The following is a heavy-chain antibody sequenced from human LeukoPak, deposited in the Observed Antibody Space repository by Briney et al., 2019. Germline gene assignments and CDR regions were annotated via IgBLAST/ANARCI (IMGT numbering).Heavy chain of an antibody. CDR1: GFTFAGYS. Sequence: GGSLRLSCAASGFTFAGYSMSWVRQAPGKGLEWVSGISDSGGTTYYADSVKGRFSISRDNSKNTLYLQMNSLRAEDTATYYCAREDPGPFDVFDTWGQGAKVTVS. CDR2: ISDSGGTT. J-gene: IGHJ3*02. V-gene: IGHV3-23*01. CDR3: AREDPGPFDVFDT.